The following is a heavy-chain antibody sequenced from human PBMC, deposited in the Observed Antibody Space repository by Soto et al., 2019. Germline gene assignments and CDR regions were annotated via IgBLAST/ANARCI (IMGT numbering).Heavy chain of an antibody. CDR1: GGTFSSYT. CDR2: IIPILGIA. J-gene: IGHJ5*02. D-gene: IGHD2-2*01. V-gene: IGHV1-69*08. CDR3: ARDCSSTSCYAYP. Sequence: QVPLVQSGAEVKKPGSSVKVSCKASGGTFSSYTISWVRQAPGQGIEWKGRIIPILGIANYAQKFQGRVTITADKSTSTAYMELSSLRSEDTAVYYCARDCSSTSCYAYPWGQGTLVTVSS.